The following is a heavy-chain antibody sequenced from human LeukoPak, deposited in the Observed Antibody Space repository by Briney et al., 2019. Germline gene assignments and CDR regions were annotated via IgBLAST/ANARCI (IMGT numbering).Heavy chain of an antibody. V-gene: IGHV3-7*05. Sequence: GGSLRLSCAASGFTFSNYWMTWVRQAPGKGLEWVANIKQDGSEKYYVDSVKGRFTISRDNAKNSLYLQMNSLRAEDTAVYYCARDSGEGYFDYWGQGTLVTVSS. J-gene: IGHJ4*02. CDR1: GFTFSNYW. CDR2: IKQDGSEK. CDR3: ARDSGEGYFDY. D-gene: IGHD6-25*01.